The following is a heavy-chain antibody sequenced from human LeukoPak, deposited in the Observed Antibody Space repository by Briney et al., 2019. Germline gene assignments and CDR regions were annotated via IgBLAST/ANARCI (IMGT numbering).Heavy chain of an antibody. CDR1: GYTFTGYY. CDR3: ARDVSLITARPRFVDY. Sequence: ASVKVSCKASGYTFTGYYMHWVRQAPGQGLEWMGWINPNSGGTNYAQKFQGRVTMTRDTSISTAYMELSGLRSDDTAVYYCARDVSLITARPRFVDYWGQGTLVTVSS. V-gene: IGHV1-2*02. CDR2: INPNSGGT. D-gene: IGHD6-6*01. J-gene: IGHJ4*02.